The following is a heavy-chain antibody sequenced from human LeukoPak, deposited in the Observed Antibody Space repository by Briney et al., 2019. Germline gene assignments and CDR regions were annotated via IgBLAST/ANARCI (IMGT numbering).Heavy chain of an antibody. CDR2: IYYSGST. D-gene: IGHD3-10*01. CDR1: GGSISSSSYY. CDR3: ARESLWFGELFAGA. J-gene: IGHJ5*02. V-gene: IGHV4-39*07. Sequence: PSETLSLTCTVSGGSISSSSYYWGWIRQPPGKGLEWIGSIYYSGSTYYNPSLKSRVTISVDTSKNQFSLKLSSVTAADTAVYYCARESLWFGELFAGAWGQGTLVTVSS.